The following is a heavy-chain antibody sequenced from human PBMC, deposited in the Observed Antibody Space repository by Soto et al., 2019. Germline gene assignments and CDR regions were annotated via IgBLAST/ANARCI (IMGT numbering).Heavy chain of an antibody. CDR2: TYYRSKWYN. Sequence: KQSQTLSLTCAISGDSVSSNSAAWNWIRQSPSRGLEWLGRTYYRSKWYNDYAVSVKSRITINPDTSKNQFSLQLNSVTPEDTAVYYCARGALLGIQLDWYFDLWGRGTLVTVSS. J-gene: IGHJ2*01. CDR3: ARGALLGIQLDWYFDL. D-gene: IGHD7-27*01. CDR1: GDSVSSNSAA. V-gene: IGHV6-1*01.